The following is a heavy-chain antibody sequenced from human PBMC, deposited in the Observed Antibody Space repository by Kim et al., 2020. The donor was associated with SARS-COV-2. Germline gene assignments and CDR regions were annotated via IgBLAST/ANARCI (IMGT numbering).Heavy chain of an antibody. J-gene: IGHJ4*02. D-gene: IGHD2-21*01. V-gene: IGHV3-33*06. CDR2: IWYDGSNK. Sequence: GGSLRLSCAASGFTFSSYAMHWVRQAPGKGLEWVAVIWYDGSNKYYADSVKGRFTISRDNSKNTLYLQMNSLRAEDTAVYYCAKDGVSEIGPLGLLDYWGQGTLVTVSS. CDR1: GFTFSSYA. CDR3: AKDGVSEIGPLGLLDY.